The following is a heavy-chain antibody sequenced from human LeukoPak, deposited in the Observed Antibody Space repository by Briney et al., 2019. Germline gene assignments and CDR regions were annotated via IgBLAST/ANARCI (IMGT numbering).Heavy chain of an antibody. J-gene: IGHJ5*02. V-gene: IGHV4-59*08. CDR1: GGSISSYY. D-gene: IGHD3-10*01. CDR3: ARGTMFRGVITNWFDP. CDR2: VYYSGST. Sequence: SETLSLTCTVSGGSISSYYWSWIRQPPGKGLEWIGYVYYSGSTNYNTSLESRVTISVDTSKNQFSLKLSSVTAADTAVYYCARGTMFRGVITNWFDPWGQGTLVTVSS.